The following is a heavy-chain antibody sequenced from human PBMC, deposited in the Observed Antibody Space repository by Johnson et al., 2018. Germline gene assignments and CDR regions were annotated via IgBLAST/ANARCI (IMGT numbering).Heavy chain of an antibody. CDR1: GFTFSSYA. D-gene: IGHD5-12*01. J-gene: IGHJ6*03. CDR3: AKGPVARAYYYYYMDV. V-gene: IGHV3-30*04. CDR2: ISYDGSNK. Sequence: QVQLVQSGGGVVQPGRSLRLSCAASGFTFSSYAMHWVRQAPGKGLEWVAVISYDGSNKYYADSVKGRFTISRDNSKNTLYLQMNSLRAEDTAVYYCAKGPVARAYYYYYMDVWGKGTTVTVSS.